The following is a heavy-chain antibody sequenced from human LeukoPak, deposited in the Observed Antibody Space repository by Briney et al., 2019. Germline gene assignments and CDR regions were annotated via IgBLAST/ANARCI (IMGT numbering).Heavy chain of an antibody. CDR3: ARSAGAAAHFDY. V-gene: IGHV4-4*02. CDR1: GGSISSSTW. J-gene: IGHJ4*01. Sequence: SGTLRLTCAVSGGSISSSTWWTWVRQPPMKGLEWIGEICHSGSINDNPSLKSRVTISVDKSKNHFFLNLRSVTAADTAVNYCARSAGAAAHFDYWGHGTLFSVSS. D-gene: IGHD6-13*01. CDR2: ICHSGSI.